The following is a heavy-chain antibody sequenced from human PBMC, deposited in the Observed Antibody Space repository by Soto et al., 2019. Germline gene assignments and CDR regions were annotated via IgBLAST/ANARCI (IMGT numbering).Heavy chain of an antibody. Sequence: GRSLRLSCAASGFTFSSYGMHWVRQAPGKGLEWVAVIWYDGRNKYYVDSVKGRFTISRDNSKNTLHLQMNSLRAEDTAMYYCARDFESRFDPWGQGTLVTVSS. CDR3: ARDFESRFDP. CDR1: GFTFSSYG. V-gene: IGHV3-33*01. CDR2: IWYDGRNK. D-gene: IGHD3-9*01. J-gene: IGHJ5*02.